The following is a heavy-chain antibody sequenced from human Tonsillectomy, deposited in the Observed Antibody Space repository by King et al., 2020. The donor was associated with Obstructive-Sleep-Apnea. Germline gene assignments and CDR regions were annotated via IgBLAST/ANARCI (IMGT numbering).Heavy chain of an antibody. CDR2: ISSSSSYI. Sequence: LVESGGGLVKPGGSLRLSCAASGFTFSSYSMNWVRQAPGKGLEWVSSISSSSSYIYYADSVKGRFTISRDNAKTSLYLQMNSLRAEETAVYYCARDALASGSGIDYWGQGTLVTVSS. CDR3: ARDALASGSGIDY. J-gene: IGHJ4*02. V-gene: IGHV3-21*01. CDR1: GFTFSSYS. D-gene: IGHD3-10*01.